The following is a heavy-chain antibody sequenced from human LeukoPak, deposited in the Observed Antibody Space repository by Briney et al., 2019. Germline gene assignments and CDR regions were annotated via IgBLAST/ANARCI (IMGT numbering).Heavy chain of an antibody. CDR3: PRRALVGSMDV. V-gene: IGHV3-23*01. CDR1: GFTFSTYA. J-gene: IGHJ6*02. D-gene: IGHD2-8*02. CDR2: ISGSGENT. Sequence: QPGGSLRLSCAASGFTFSTYAMRWVRQAPGRGLEWVSAISGSGENTPYADSVKGRFAISRDNTKNTLYLQMNSLRAEDTAVYYCPRRALVGSMDVCGQGTTVTVSS.